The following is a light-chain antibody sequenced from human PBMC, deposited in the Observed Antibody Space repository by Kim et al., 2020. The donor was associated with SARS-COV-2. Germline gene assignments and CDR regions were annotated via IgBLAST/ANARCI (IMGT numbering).Light chain of an antibody. CDR1: QSVLYSSNNQNY. Sequence: RATINCKSSQSVLYSSNNQNYLAWYQQKPGQPPKLLIYWASTREYGVPVRFSGSGSGTDFTLTISSLQAEDVAVYYCQQYYSTPDTFGQGTKLEI. CDR2: WAS. V-gene: IGKV4-1*01. CDR3: QQYYSTPDT. J-gene: IGKJ2*01.